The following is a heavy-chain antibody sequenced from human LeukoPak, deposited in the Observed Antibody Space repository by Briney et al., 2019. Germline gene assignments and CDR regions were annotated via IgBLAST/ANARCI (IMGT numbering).Heavy chain of an antibody. J-gene: IGHJ6*03. CDR1: GGTFSSYA. Sequence: ASVTVSCKASGGTFSSYAISWVRQAPGQGLEWMGGIIPIFGTANYAQKFQGRVTITADESTSTAYMELSSLRSEDTAVYYCARGWSGSTYYYYYMDVWGKGTTVTVSS. V-gene: IGHV1-69*01. D-gene: IGHD3-3*01. CDR3: ARGWSGSTYYYYYMDV. CDR2: IIPIFGTA.